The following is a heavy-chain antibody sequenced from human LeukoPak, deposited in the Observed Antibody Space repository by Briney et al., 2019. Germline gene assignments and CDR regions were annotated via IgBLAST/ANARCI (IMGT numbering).Heavy chain of an antibody. CDR3: AKGAVSYYYYYYMDV. V-gene: IGHV3-23*01. J-gene: IGHJ6*03. Sequence: SGGSLRLSCAPSGLTSISYGMHWVSQAPGKGLEWVSAISGGGGSTSYAESVKGRFTISRENSKNTLYLQMKSLRAEDTAVYYCAKGAVSYYYYYYMDVWGKGTTVTVSS. CDR2: ISGGGGST. CDR1: GLTSISYG.